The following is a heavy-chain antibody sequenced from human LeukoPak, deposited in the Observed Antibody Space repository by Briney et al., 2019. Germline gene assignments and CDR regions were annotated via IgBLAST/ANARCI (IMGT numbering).Heavy chain of an antibody. Sequence: ASVKVSCKCSGYTLTELSIHWVRQAPGKGLEWKGVFDPEDGETIYAQKFQGRVTITEATSTATAYMELSSLRSEDTAVYYCATLMVRGVIRLNWFEPWGQGHLVPVSS. D-gene: IGHD3-10*01. CDR3: ATLMVRGVIRLNWFEP. CDR2: FDPEDGET. CDR1: GYTLTELS. V-gene: IGHV1-24*01. J-gene: IGHJ5*02.